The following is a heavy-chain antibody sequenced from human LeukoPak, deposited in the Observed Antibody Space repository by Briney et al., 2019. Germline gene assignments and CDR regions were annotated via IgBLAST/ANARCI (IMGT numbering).Heavy chain of an antibody. CDR2: IYYSGST. V-gene: IGHV4-59*01. D-gene: IGHD3-22*01. J-gene: IGHJ3*02. CDR3: ARYDSSAIYGGGFDI. Sequence: SETLSLTCTVSGGSISSFYWSWIRQPPGKGLEWIGYIYYSGSTNYNPSLKSRVTISLDTSKNQFSLRLSSVTAADTAIYYCARYDSSAIYGGGFDIWGQGTMVTVSS. CDR1: GGSISSFY.